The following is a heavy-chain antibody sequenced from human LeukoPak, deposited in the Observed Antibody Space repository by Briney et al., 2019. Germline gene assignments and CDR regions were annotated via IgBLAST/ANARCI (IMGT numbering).Heavy chain of an antibody. V-gene: IGHV1-8*01. CDR2: MNPNSGNT. Sequence: ASVTVSCTASGYTFTSYDINWVRQATGQGLEWMGWMNPNSGNTGYAQKFQGRVTMTRNTSISTAYMELSSLRSEDTAVYYCARKSPKSYYDFWSGYYTDYYYGMDVWGQGTTVTVSS. CDR1: GYTFTSYD. J-gene: IGHJ6*02. D-gene: IGHD3-3*01. CDR3: ARKSPKSYYDFWSGYYTDYYYGMDV.